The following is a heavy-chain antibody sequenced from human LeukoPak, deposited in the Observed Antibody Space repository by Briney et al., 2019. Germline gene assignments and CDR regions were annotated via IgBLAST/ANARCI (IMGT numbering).Heavy chain of an antibody. D-gene: IGHD3-10*01. Sequence: PGGSLRLSCAAYGLTFSDYYMSWIRQAPGKGLEWVSYTVGSSNYTNYADSVKGRFTISRDNVKNSLYLQMNSLRAEDTALYYCARTYGSGLSGHGMDVWGQGSTVTVSS. J-gene: IGHJ6*02. V-gene: IGHV3-11*06. CDR3: ARTYGSGLSGHGMDV. CDR2: TVGSSNYT. CDR1: GLTFSDYY.